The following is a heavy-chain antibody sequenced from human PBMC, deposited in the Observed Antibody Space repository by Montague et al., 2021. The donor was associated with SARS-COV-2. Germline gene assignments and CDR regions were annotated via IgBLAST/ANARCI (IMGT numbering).Heavy chain of an antibody. CDR2: ISYDGSNK. D-gene: IGHD5-18*01. CDR3: ASHLVQLWPPAY. J-gene: IGHJ4*02. CDR1: GFTFSSYA. Sequence: SLRLSCAASGFTFSSYAMHWVRQAPGKGLEWVAVISYDGSNKYYXDPVKGRFTISRDNSKNTLYLQMNSLRAEDTAVYYCASHLVQLWPPAYWGQGTLVTVSS. V-gene: IGHV3-30-3*01.